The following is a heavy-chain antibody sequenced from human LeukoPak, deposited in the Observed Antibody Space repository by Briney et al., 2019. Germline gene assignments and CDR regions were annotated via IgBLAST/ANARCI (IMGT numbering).Heavy chain of an antibody. D-gene: IGHD4-17*01. CDR1: GFTFSSYG. V-gene: IGHV3-30*18. CDR3: AKSQGDYGDYGTQLYYYYMDV. CDR2: IWYGGSNK. Sequence: GRSLRLSCAASGFTFSSYGMHWVRQAPGKGLEWVAVIWYGGSNKYYAGSVKGRFTISRDNSKNTLYLQMNSLRAEDTAVYYCAKSQGDYGDYGTQLYYYYMDVWGKGTTVTVSS. J-gene: IGHJ6*03.